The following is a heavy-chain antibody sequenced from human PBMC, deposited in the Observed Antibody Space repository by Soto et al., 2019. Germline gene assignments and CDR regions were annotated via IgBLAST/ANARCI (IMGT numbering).Heavy chain of an antibody. V-gene: IGHV4-31*03. Sequence: QVQLQESGPGVVRPSQTLSLTCTVSGDSIRRGGYYWTWIRQPPGKGLEWLGYIYCTRNTYYNPSLKRRLTISLDTSKNHFSLNLNPVPAADTAIYYRARGLAQEGDYGVIYYYYGMEVWGPGTTVIVSS. D-gene: IGHD4-17*01. CDR3: ARGLAQEGDYGVIYYYYGMEV. CDR2: IYCTRNT. CDR1: GDSIRRGGYY. J-gene: IGHJ6*02.